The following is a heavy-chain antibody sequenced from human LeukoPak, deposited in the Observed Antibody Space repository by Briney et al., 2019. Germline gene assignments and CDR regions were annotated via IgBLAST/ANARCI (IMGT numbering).Heavy chain of an antibody. D-gene: IGHD1-26*01. CDR3: AKEVVGSVGMGGHLYNGFDP. Sequence: PGGSLRLSCAASGFTFNNYAMSWVRQAPGKGLEWVAVISHEESNKFYADSVRGRFTISRDNAKNTLYLQMDSLRAEDTATYYCAKEVVGSVGMGGHLYNGFDPWGQGTLVTVSS. CDR1: GFTFNNYA. J-gene: IGHJ5*02. CDR2: ISHEESNK. V-gene: IGHV3-30*18.